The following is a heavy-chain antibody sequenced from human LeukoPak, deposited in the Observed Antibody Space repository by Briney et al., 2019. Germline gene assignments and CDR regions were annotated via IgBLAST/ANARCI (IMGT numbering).Heavy chain of an antibody. J-gene: IGHJ4*02. D-gene: IGHD6-13*01. CDR2: IIPILGIA. CDR1: GGTFSSYA. Sequence: GASVKVSCKASGGTFSSYAISWVRQAPGQGLEWMGRIIPILGIANYAQKFQGRVTITADKSTSTAYMELSSLRSEDTAVYYCAWGAAAVHFDYWGQGTLVTVSS. V-gene: IGHV1-69*04. CDR3: AWGAAAVHFDY.